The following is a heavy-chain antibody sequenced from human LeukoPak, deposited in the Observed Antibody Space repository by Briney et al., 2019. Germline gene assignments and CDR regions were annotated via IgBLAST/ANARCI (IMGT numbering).Heavy chain of an antibody. CDR3: ARRVSTGATPRYYYYYMDV. CDR1: GGTFSSYA. J-gene: IGHJ6*03. D-gene: IGHD1-26*01. Sequence: SVKVSCKASGGTFSSYAISWVRQAPGQGLEWMGGIIPIFGTANYAQKFQGRVTITADESTSTAYMELSSLRSEDTAVYYCARRVSTGATPRYYYYYMDVWGKGTTVTVSS. CDR2: IIPIFGTA. V-gene: IGHV1-69*13.